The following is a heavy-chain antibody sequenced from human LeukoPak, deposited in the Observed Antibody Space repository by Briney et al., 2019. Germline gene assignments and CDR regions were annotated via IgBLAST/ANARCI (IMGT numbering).Heavy chain of an antibody. V-gene: IGHV4-39*07. Sequence: SETLSLACTVSGGSISSSSYYWGWIRQPPGKGLEWIGEINHSGSTNYNPSLKSRVTISVDTSKNQFSLKLSSVTAADTAVYYCARGDRPRRRSLDYWGQGTLVTVSS. CDR3: ARGDRPRRRSLDY. D-gene: IGHD6-6*01. CDR1: GGSISSSSYY. J-gene: IGHJ4*02. CDR2: INHSGST.